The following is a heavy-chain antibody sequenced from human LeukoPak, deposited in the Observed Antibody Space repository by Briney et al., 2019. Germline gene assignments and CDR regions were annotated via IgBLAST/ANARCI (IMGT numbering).Heavy chain of an antibody. V-gene: IGHV1-2*02. D-gene: IGHD7-27*01. CDR3: ARQGGLTGDEYYSDY. CDR1: GYTFTGYY. Sequence: ASVKVSCKASGYTFTGYYMYWVRQAPGQGLEWMGWINPNSGGTNYAQKFQGRVTMTRDTSISTAYMELSRLRSDDTAVYYCARQGGLTGDEYYSDYWGQGTLVTVSS. J-gene: IGHJ4*02. CDR2: INPNSGGT.